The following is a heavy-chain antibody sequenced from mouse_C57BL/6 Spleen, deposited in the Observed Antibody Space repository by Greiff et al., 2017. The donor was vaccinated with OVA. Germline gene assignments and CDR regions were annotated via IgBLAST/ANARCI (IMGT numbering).Heavy chain of an antibody. Sequence: VKLQESGAELVRPGTSVKVSCKASGYAFTNYLIEWVKQRPGQGLEWIGVINPGSGGTNYNEKFKGKATLTADKSSSTAYMQLSSLTSEDSAVYFCARTLDTRDAMDYWGQGTSVTVSS. CDR2: INPGSGGT. CDR3: ARTLDTRDAMDY. D-gene: IGHD3-3*01. V-gene: IGHV1-54*01. CDR1: GYAFTNYL. J-gene: IGHJ4*01.